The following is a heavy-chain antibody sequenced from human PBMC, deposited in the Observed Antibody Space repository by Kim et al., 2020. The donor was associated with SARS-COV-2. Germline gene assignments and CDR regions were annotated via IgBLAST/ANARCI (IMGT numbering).Heavy chain of an antibody. V-gene: IGHV3-74*01. Sequence: DSVKGRFTISRDNAKNTLYLQMNSLRAEDTAVYYCARDSEYYYGSGSYDYWGQGTLVTVSS. D-gene: IGHD3-10*01. J-gene: IGHJ4*02. CDR3: ARDSEYYYGSGSYDY.